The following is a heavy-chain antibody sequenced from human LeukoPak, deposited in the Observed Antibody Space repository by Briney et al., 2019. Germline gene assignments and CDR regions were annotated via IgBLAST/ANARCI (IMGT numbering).Heavy chain of an antibody. CDR3: ARDNTMVRGAIDY. D-gene: IGHD3-10*01. Sequence: GGSLRLSCAASGFTVSSNYMSWVRQAPGKGLEWVSVIYSGGSTYYADSVKGRFTISRGNSKNTLYLQMNSLRAEDTAVYYCARDNTMVRGAIDYWGQGTLVTVSS. CDR2: IYSGGST. CDR1: GFTVSSNY. J-gene: IGHJ4*02. V-gene: IGHV3-66*01.